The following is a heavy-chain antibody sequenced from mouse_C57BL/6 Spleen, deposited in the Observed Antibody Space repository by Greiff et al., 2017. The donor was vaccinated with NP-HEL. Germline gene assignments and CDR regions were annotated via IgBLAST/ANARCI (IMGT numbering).Heavy chain of an antibody. J-gene: IGHJ2*01. CDR3: ARSLYDGYIDY. V-gene: IGHV1-80*01. CDR1: GYAFSSYW. CDR2: IYPGDGDT. D-gene: IGHD2-3*01. Sequence: VQLQQSGAELVKPGASVKISCKASGYAFSSYWMNWVKQRPGKGLEWIGQIYPGDGDTNYNGKFKGKATLTADKSSSTAYMQLSSLTSEDSAVYFCARSLYDGYIDYWGQGTTLTVSS.